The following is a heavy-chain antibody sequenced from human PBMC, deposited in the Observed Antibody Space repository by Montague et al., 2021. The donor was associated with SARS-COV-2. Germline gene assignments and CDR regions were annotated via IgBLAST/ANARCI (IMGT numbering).Heavy chain of an antibody. Sequence: TLSLTCIVSGGSISSGGYYWSWIRQHPGKGLEWIGYIYYSGSTYYNPSLKSRLSISLDTSKNHFFLRLSSVTAADTAVYYCARRGGGEVFARFMYWYFDVWGRGSLVTVSS. J-gene: IGHJ2*01. D-gene: IGHD3-16*01. V-gene: IGHV4-31*03. CDR3: ARRGGGEVFARFMYWYFDV. CDR2: IYYSGST. CDR1: GGSISSGGYY.